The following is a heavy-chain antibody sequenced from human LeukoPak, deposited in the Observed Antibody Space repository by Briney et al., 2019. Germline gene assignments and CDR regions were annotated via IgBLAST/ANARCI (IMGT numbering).Heavy chain of an antibody. CDR1: GVSITSFY. J-gene: IGHJ4*02. Sequence: PAETLSLTCTVSGVSITSFYWSWIRQPPGKGLEWIGYIHFSGSTNYNPSLKSRVTVSLDTTKNQVSLKLSSVSAADTAVYYCASTGYCIGGSCYSNYFDHWGQGTLVTVSS. D-gene: IGHD2-15*01. CDR3: ASTGYCIGGSCYSNYFDH. CDR2: IHFSGST. V-gene: IGHV4-59*08.